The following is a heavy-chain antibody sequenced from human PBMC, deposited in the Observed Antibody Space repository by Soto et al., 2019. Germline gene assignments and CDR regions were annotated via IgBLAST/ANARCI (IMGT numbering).Heavy chain of an antibody. CDR1: GFTFSSYA. D-gene: IGHD6-13*01. J-gene: IGHJ4*02. CDR2: ITASGGST. CDR3: AKASSWYPYFDF. Sequence: GGSLRLSCTASGFTFSSYAMNWVRQAPGKGLEWVSGITASGGSTYYADSVKGRFTISRDNSKNTLHLQMNSLRAEDTAVYYCAKASSWYPYFDFWGQGTLVTVSS. V-gene: IGHV3-23*01.